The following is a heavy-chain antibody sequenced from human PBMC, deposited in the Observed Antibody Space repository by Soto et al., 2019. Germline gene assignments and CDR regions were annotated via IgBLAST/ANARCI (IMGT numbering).Heavy chain of an antibody. Sequence: PGGSLRLSCAASGFTFSSYAMHWVRQAPGKRLEWVAVISYDGSNKYYADSVKGRFTISRDNSKNTLYLQMSSLRAEDTAVYYFARDLGPPDGYCSGGSCPTLEYWGQGTLVTVS. CDR3: ARDLGPPDGYCSGGSCPTLEY. V-gene: IGHV3-30-3*01. CDR1: GFTFSSYA. J-gene: IGHJ4*02. CDR2: ISYDGSNK. D-gene: IGHD2-15*01.